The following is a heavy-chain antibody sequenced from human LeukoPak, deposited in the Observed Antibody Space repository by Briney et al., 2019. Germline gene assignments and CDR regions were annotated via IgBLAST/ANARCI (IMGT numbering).Heavy chain of an antibody. CDR3: ARDQAVGGTFSFVPDY. J-gene: IGHJ4*02. CDR2: INPDIGGT. V-gene: IGHV1-2*02. Sequence: ASVKVSCKASGYTFTGYFMHWVRQAPGQGLEWMGWINPDIGGTNYAQKFQGRVTMTRGTSISTAYVELSSLRSDDTAAYYCARDQAVGGTFSFVPDYWGQGTLVTVSS. D-gene: IGHD6-19*01. CDR1: GYTFTGYF.